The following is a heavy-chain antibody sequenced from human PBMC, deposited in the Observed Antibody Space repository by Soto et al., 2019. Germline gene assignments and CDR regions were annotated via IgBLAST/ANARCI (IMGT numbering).Heavy chain of an antibody. Sequence: QVQLVQSGAEVKKPGASVKVSCKASGYTFTSYGISWVRQAPGQGLEWMGWISAYNGNTNYAQKLQGRVTMTTDTSTSTADMELRSLRSDDTAVYYCARISHDGDYELRYFDYWGQGTLVTVSS. D-gene: IGHD4-17*01. J-gene: IGHJ4*02. CDR1: GYTFTSYG. CDR2: ISAYNGNT. CDR3: ARISHDGDYELRYFDY. V-gene: IGHV1-18*04.